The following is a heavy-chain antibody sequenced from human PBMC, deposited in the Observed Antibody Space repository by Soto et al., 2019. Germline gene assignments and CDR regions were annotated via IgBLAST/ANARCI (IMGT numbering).Heavy chain of an antibody. CDR2: MNPNSGDT. Sequence: QVQLVQSGAEVKKPGASVKVSCKASGNTFTNYDINWVRQATGQGLEYLGWMNPNSGDTAYVQKFQGRVTMTWDTYITTAYMELRSVRSEDTAVYFCARGVKYGAYSRWCDPWGQGTLVTVSS. V-gene: IGHV1-8*01. D-gene: IGHD4-17*01. J-gene: IGHJ5*02. CDR1: GNTFTNYD. CDR3: ARGVKYGAYSRWCDP.